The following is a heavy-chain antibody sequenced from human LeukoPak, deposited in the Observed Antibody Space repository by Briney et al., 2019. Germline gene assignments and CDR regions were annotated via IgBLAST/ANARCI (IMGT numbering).Heavy chain of an antibody. CDR1: SDSISDYY. CDR3: ARDSGTTGEVKFDP. Sequence: SETLYLTCTVSSDSISDYYWSWIRQSPGKGLEWIGDIYRSGSTNYNPSLKSRVTISIDTSKNQFYLKLKSVSDADTAMYYCARDSGTTGEVKFDPWGQGTLVTVSS. J-gene: IGHJ5*02. V-gene: IGHV4-59*01. D-gene: IGHD3-10*01. CDR2: IYRSGST.